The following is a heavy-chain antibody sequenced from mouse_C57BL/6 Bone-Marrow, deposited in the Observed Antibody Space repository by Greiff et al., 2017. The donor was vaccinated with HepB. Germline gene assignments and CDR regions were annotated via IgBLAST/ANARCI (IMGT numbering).Heavy chain of an antibody. CDR1: GFNIKDYY. CDR2: IDPEDGET. V-gene: IGHV14-2*01. Sequence: VHVKQSGAELVKPGASVKLSCTASGFNIKDYYMHWVKQRTEQGLEWIGRIDPEDGETKYAPKFQGKATITADTSSNTAYLQLSSLTSEDTAVYYCARPSGSSYDYFDYWGQGTTLTVSS. D-gene: IGHD1-1*01. CDR3: ARPSGSSYDYFDY. J-gene: IGHJ2*01.